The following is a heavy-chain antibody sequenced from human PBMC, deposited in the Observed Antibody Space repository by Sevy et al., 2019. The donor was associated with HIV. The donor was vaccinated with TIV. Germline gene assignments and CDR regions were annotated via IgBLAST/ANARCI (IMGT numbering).Heavy chain of an antibody. CDR1: GGSISSSSYY. D-gene: IGHD5-12*01. J-gene: IGHJ1*01. CDR2: IYYSGST. V-gene: IGHV4-39*01. Sequence: SETLSLTCTVSGGSISSSSYYWGWIRQPPGKGLEWIGSIYYSGSTYYNPSLKSRVTISVDTSKNQFSLKLSSVTAADTAVYYCARLTGLRLGYFQHWGQGTLVTVSS. CDR3: ARLTGLRLGYFQH.